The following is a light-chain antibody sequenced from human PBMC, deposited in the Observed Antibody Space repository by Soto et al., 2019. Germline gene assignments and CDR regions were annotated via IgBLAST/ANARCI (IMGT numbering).Light chain of an antibody. Sequence: DIQVTQSPSTLSASVGDTITIACRASQSIRSWLAWYQQKPGKAPKLLIFDASSLRSGVPSRFSGSGSGTEFTLTISGLQPDDFATYYCQQYDSFSWAFGQGTKVDSK. V-gene: IGKV1-5*01. J-gene: IGKJ1*01. CDR2: DAS. CDR1: QSIRSW. CDR3: QQYDSFSWA.